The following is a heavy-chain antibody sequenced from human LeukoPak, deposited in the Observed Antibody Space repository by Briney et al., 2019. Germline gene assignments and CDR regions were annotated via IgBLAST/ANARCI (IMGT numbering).Heavy chain of an antibody. CDR1: GYTFTTYG. V-gene: IGHV1-18*01. J-gene: IGHJ6*03. D-gene: IGHD6-13*01. Sequence: ASVKVSCKASGYTFTTYGISWVRQAPGQGLEWMGWISAYNGNTNYAQKLQARVTMTTDTSTSTAYMELRSLRSDDTAVYYCARDGGSSWVYYYYYMDVWGKGTTVTVSS. CDR3: ARDGGSSWVYYYYYMDV. CDR2: ISAYNGNT.